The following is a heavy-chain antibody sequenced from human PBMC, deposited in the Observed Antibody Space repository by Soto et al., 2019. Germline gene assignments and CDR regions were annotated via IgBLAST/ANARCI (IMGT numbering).Heavy chain of an antibody. CDR1: SASISSSSYT. J-gene: IGHJ6*02. V-gene: IGHV4-39*01. Sequence: SETLSLTCTVSSASISSSSYTWGWIRQPPGKGLEWIGSIYYSGSTYYNPSLNSRVTVSVDTSKNQFSLKVTSVTAADTAVYFLAGLSGNWNSSSCHGHYAMDVWGQGTPVTVSS. CDR3: AGLSGNWNSSSCHGHYAMDV. CDR2: IYYSGST. D-gene: IGHD2-2*01.